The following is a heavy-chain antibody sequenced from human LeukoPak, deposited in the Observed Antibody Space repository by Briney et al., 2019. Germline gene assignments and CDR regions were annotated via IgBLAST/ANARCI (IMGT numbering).Heavy chain of an antibody. Sequence: RASVKVSCKASGGTFSSYAISCVRQAPGQGLEWMGRIIPIFGTAKYAQKFQGRVTITTDESTSTAYMELSSLRSEDTAVYYCTVVATTYYFDYWGQGTLVTVSS. J-gene: IGHJ4*02. CDR3: TVVATTYYFDY. V-gene: IGHV1-69*05. CDR2: IIPIFGTA. D-gene: IGHD5-12*01. CDR1: GGTFSSYA.